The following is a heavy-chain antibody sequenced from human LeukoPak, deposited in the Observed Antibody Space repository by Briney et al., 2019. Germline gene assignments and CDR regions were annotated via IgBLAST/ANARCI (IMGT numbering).Heavy chain of an antibody. CDR2: IYHSGTT. CDR3: ARSGSAAGLRIGGHLDY. V-gene: IGHV4-4*02. J-gene: IGHJ4*02. Sequence: SETLSLTCAVSGDSISSSNWWSWVRQPPGKGLEWIGEIYHSGTTNYNPSLKSRVTISFDTSKNQFSLNLRSVTAADTAVYYCARSGSAAGLRIGGHLDYWGQGTLVTVSS. D-gene: IGHD6-13*01. CDR1: GDSISSSNW.